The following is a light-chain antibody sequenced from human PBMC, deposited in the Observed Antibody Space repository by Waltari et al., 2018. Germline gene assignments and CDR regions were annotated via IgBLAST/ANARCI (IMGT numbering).Light chain of an antibody. CDR3: AAWDDSLSGSWV. CDR1: SSNIGRNY. J-gene: IGLJ3*02. Sequence: QSVLTQPPSASGTPGQRVTISCSGSSSNIGRNYVYWYRQLPGTAPKLPIYRNNQRPSGVPDRFSGSKSGTSASLAISGLRSEDEADYYCAAWDDSLSGSWVFGGGTKLTVL. CDR2: RNN. V-gene: IGLV1-47*01.